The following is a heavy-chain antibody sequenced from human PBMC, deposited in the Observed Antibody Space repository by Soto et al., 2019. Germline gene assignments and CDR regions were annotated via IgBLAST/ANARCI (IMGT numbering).Heavy chain of an antibody. CDR2: IKQDGSEK. CDR1: GFTFSSYW. CDR3: ARAAYSYGWIYDY. Sequence: PGGSLRLSCAASGFTFSSYWMSWVRQAPGKGLEWVANIKQDGSEKYYVDSVKGRFTLSRDNAKNSLRLQMNSLRAEDTAIYFCARAAYSYGWIYDYWGQGTLVTVSS. D-gene: IGHD6-19*01. V-gene: IGHV3-7*01. J-gene: IGHJ4*01.